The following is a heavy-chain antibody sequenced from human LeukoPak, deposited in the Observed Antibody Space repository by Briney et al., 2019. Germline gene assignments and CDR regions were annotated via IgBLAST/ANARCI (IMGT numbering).Heavy chain of an antibody. CDR3: AKGKGYSSSSSDH. V-gene: IGHV3-33*06. D-gene: IGHD6-6*01. CDR2: IWYDGSNK. Sequence: PGGSLRLSCAASGFTFSSYGMHWVRQAPGKGLEWVAVIWYDGSNKYYADSVKGRFTISRDNSKNTLYLQMNSLRAEDTAVYHCAKGKGYSSSSSDHWGQGTLVTVSS. J-gene: IGHJ5*02. CDR1: GFTFSSYG.